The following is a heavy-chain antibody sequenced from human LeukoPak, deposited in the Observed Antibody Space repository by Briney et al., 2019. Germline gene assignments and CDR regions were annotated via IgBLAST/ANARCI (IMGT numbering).Heavy chain of an antibody. Sequence: GGSLRLSCAASGLTVSRNYMNWVRQAPGKGLEWVSYISRTDTTIYYADSVKGRFTISRDNAKNSLFLQMNSLRDEDTAVYYCARDQGGSSWFDYWGRGTLVTVSS. D-gene: IGHD6-13*01. CDR1: GLTVSRNY. CDR2: ISRTDTTI. CDR3: ARDQGGSSWFDY. J-gene: IGHJ4*02. V-gene: IGHV3-48*02.